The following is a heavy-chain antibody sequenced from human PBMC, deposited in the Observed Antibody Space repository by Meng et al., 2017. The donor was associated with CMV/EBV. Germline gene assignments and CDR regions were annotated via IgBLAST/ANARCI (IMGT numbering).Heavy chain of an antibody. J-gene: IGHJ5*02. V-gene: IGHV1-46*01. CDR2: INPSGGST. D-gene: IGHD6-6*01. CDR3: AREEGIAARSDWFDP. CDR1: GYTFTSYY. Sequence: QGKLVRFGAEVKKPGVSVKVSCKASGYTFTSYYMHWVRQAPGQGLEWMGIINPSGGSTSYAQKFQGRVTMTRDTSTSTVYMELSSLRSEDTAVYYCAREEGIAARSDWFDPWGQGTLVTVSS.